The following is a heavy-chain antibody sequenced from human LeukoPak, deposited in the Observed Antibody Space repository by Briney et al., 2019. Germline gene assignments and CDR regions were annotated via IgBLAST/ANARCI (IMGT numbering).Heavy chain of an antibody. CDR1: GGTFSSYA. J-gene: IGHJ4*02. CDR2: IIPILGIA. Sequence: ASVTVSCKASGGTFSSYAISWVRQAPGQGREWMGRIIPILGIANYAQKFQGRVTITADKSTSTAYMELSTLRSEDTAVYYWARGLVGDSSGYFGSEWGQGTLVTVSS. V-gene: IGHV1-69*10. D-gene: IGHD3-22*01. CDR3: ARGLVGDSSGYFGSE.